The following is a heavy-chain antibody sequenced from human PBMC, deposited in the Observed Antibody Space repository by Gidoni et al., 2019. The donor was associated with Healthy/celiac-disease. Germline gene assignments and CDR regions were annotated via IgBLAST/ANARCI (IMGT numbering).Heavy chain of an antibody. Sequence: QVQLVESGGGVVQPGRSLRLSCAASGFTFSSYAMHWVRQAPGKGLEWVAVISYDGSNKYYADSVKGRFTISRDNSKNTLYLQMNSLRAEDTAVYYCARDLGYCSSTSCYGVFDYWGQGTLVTVSS. CDR3: ARDLGYCSSTSCYGVFDY. V-gene: IGHV3-30*04. D-gene: IGHD2-2*01. CDR1: GFTFSSYA. J-gene: IGHJ4*02. CDR2: ISYDGSNK.